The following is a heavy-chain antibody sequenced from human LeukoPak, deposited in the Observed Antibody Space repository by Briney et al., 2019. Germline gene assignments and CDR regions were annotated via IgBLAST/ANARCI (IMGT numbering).Heavy chain of an antibody. CDR2: IYYSGST. D-gene: IGHD3-22*01. Sequence: SETLSLTCTVSGGSISTSYYWSWIRQPPGRGLEWIGYIYYSGSTNYNPSLKSRVTLSVDTSKNQFSLKLSSVTAADTAVYYCASTKPGYYDSSGYPSWGQGTLVTVSS. J-gene: IGHJ4*02. V-gene: IGHV4-59*12. CDR3: ASTKPGYYDSSGYPS. CDR1: GGSISTSYY.